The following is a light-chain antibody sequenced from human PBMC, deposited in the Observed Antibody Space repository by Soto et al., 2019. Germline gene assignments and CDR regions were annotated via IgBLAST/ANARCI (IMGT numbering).Light chain of an antibody. V-gene: IGKV3-20*01. CDR3: QQYNNWART. CDR1: QSVSSSY. Sequence: EIVLTQSPGTLSLSPGERATLSFSGSQSVSSSYLAWYQQKPGQAPRLLIYGASSRATGIPDRFSGSGSGTEFTLTISSLQSADFAVYFCQQYNNWARTFGQGTKVDI. CDR2: GAS. J-gene: IGKJ1*01.